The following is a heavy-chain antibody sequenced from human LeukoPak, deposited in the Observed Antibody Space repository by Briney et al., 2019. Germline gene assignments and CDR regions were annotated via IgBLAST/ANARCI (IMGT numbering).Heavy chain of an antibody. J-gene: IGHJ3*02. Sequence: PSETLSLTCTVSGGSISSYYWSWIRQPAGKGLEWIGRIYTSGSTNYNPSLKSRVTMSVDTSKNQFSLKLSSVTAADTAVYYCARESKGFVGAASDAFDIWGQGTMVTVSS. V-gene: IGHV4-4*07. D-gene: IGHD1-26*01. CDR2: IYTSGST. CDR3: ARESKGFVGAASDAFDI. CDR1: GGSISSYY.